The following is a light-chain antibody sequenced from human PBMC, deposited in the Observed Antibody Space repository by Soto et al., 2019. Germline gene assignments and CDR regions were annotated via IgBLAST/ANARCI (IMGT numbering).Light chain of an antibody. J-gene: IGKJ2*01. CDR1: QRLRRSD. CDR2: GAY. CDR3: QQYGISPSYN. Sequence: EIVLTQSPGALSLSPGGGATLSCRASQRLRRSDVGRYHQTLAPHPRLLIYGAYNRATVFPDRFIRSWSETEFTLTISRLESEDFAVYYCQQYGISPSYNFAPGTMVDIK. V-gene: IGKV3-20*01.